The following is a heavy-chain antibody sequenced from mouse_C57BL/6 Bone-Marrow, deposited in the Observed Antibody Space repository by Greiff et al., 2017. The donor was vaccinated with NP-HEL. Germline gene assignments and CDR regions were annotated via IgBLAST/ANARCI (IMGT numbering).Heavy chain of an antibody. D-gene: IGHD1-1*01. CDR2: IYPRRGNT. CDR1: GYTFTSYG. V-gene: IGHV1-81*01. Sequence: QVQLQQSGAELARPGASVKLSCKASGYTFTSYGISWVKQRTGQGLEWIGEIYPRRGNTYYNEKFKGKATLTADKSSSTAYMELRSLPSEDSAVYVCARGAKLLRYWGQGTLVTVSA. CDR3: ARGAKLLRY. J-gene: IGHJ3*01.